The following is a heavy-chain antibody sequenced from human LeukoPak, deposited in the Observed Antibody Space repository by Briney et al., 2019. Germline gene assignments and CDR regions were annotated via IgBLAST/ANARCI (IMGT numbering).Heavy chain of an antibody. D-gene: IGHD6-13*01. Sequence: GSLRLSCAASEFIVSINYMTWVRQASGKGLEWVSLIYSRGDTKYADSVKGRFTISRDNSKNTLYLQMSSLRTEDTAVYYCARDKSSLPARQLVLKKAYYYYYMDVWGKGTTVTISS. V-gene: IGHV3-66*01. CDR3: ARDKSSLPARQLVLKKAYYYYYMDV. CDR1: EFIVSINY. CDR2: IYSRGDT. J-gene: IGHJ6*03.